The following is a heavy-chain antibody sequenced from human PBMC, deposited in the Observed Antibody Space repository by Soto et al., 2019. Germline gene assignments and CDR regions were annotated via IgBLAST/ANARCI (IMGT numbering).Heavy chain of an antibody. Sequence: SVKVSCKASGGTFSSDSFSWVRQAPGQGLEWMGGIIPMFDTPIYAQKLQDRVTITADESTSTAYMQLSSLISGYMAVYYCARSGGLDRDFNYWGQGSLVTVSS. J-gene: IGHJ4*02. CDR1: GGTFSSDS. V-gene: IGHV1-69*13. CDR3: ARSGGLDRDFNY. CDR2: IIPMFDTP. D-gene: IGHD2-15*01.